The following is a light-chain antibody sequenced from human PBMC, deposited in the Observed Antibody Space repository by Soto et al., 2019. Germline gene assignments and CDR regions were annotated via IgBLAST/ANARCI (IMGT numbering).Light chain of an antibody. CDR2: DAS. CDR1: QSVSSY. Sequence: EIVLSQSPGTLSLSHGERATLSCRASQSVSSYLAWYQQKPGQAPRLLIYDASNRATGIPARFSGSGSGTDFTLTISSLEPEDSAVYYCQQRSNWPPITFGQRSRLDIK. J-gene: IGKJ5*01. V-gene: IGKV3-11*01. CDR3: QQRSNWPPIT.